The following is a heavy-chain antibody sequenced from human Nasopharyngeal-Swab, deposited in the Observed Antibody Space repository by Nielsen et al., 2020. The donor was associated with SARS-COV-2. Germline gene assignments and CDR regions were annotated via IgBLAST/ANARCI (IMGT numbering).Heavy chain of an antibody. D-gene: IGHD3-10*01. J-gene: IGHJ4*02. CDR2: IIPIFGTA. V-gene: IGHV1-69*01. CDR3: ASSAIWFGEFPFDY. Sequence: WVRQAPGHGLEWMGGIIPIFGTANYAQKFQGRVTITADESTSTAYMELSSLRSEDTAVYYCASSAIWFGEFPFDYWGQGTLVTVSS.